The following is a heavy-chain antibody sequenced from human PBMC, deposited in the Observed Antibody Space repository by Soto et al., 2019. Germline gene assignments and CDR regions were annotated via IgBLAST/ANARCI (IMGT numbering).Heavy chain of an antibody. CDR2: IGRSGTTT. J-gene: IGHJ3*01. CDR1: GLTFSNYE. CDR3: ATRSGGGGAFDF. D-gene: IGHD3-10*01. Sequence: EVQLVESGGGLVLPGGSLRLSCSASGLTFSNYEMNWVRQAPGKGLEWVSYIGRSGTTTYYADSLKCRFTISRDNAKNSTYLQMNTLRAEDTAVYYCATRSGGGGAFDFWGQGTMVTVSS. V-gene: IGHV3-48*03.